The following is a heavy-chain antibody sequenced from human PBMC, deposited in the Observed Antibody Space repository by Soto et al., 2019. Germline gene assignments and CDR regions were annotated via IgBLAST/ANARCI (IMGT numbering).Heavy chain of an antibody. CDR2: IYSTGNS. CDR1: GDPIRDYY. CDR3: AREGLGFDF. D-gene: IGHD3-16*01. J-gene: IGHJ4*02. Sequence: ASETLSLTCFVSGDPIRDYYWSWIRQPVGKGLQWVGRIYSTGNSNENPSLKSRVSLSVDTSKNQFSLRLRSVTAADTAVYYCAREGLGFDFWGQGALVTVSS. V-gene: IGHV4-4*07.